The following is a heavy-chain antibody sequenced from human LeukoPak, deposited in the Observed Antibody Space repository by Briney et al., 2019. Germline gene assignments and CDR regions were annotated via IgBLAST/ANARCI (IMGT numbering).Heavy chain of an antibody. D-gene: IGHD3-22*01. V-gene: IGHV5-51*01. CDR2: IYPGDSDT. CDR1: GYSFTSYW. J-gene: IGHJ4*02. CDR3: ARARNYYDSSSYLFDY. Sequence: GESLKISCKGSGYSFTSYWIGWVRQMPGKGLEWMGIIYPGDSDTRYSPSFQGQVTISADKSISTAHLQWSSQKASDTAMYYCARARNYYDSSSYLFDYWGQGTLVTVSS.